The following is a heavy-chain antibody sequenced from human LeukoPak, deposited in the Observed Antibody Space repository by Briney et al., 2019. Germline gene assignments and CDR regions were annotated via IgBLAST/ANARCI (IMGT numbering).Heavy chain of an antibody. CDR1: GFTFSSYT. V-gene: IGHV3-21*01. Sequence: GGSLRLSCAASGFTFSSYTINWVRQAPGKGLEWVSSISSSSSYIYYSDSVKGRFTNSRDNAKNSLFLQMNSLRAEDTAVYYCARYYDFWSAYDYWGQGTLVTVSS. J-gene: IGHJ4*02. CDR2: ISSSSSYI. D-gene: IGHD3-3*01. CDR3: ARYYDFWSAYDY.